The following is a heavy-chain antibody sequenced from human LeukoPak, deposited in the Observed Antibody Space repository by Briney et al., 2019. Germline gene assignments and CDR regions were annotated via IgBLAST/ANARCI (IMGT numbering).Heavy chain of an antibody. V-gene: IGHV3-21*01. CDR2: ISSTSTYI. CDR1: GFAFSDDS. D-gene: IGHD5-18*01. Sequence: PGGSLRLSCVASGFAFSDDSMNWVRQPPGKGLEWVSSISSTSTYIYYADSVKGRFTISRDNARNSLFLQMSNLRVDDSAVYYCAREYTAMAYDYWGQGNLVTVSS. J-gene: IGHJ4*02. CDR3: AREYTAMAYDY.